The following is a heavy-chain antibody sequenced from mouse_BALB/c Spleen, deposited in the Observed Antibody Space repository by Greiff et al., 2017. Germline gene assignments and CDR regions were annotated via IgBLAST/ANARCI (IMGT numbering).Heavy chain of an antibody. D-gene: IGHD2-1*01. J-gene: IGHJ4*01. Sequence: VQLQQSGTVLARPGASVKMSCKASGYTFTSYWMHWVKQRPGQGLEWIGAIYPGNSDTSYNQKFKGKAKLTAVTSTSTAYMELSSLTNEDSAVYYWTGGGNPPYYYAMDYWGQGTSVTVSS. CDR2: IYPGNSDT. CDR3: TGGGNPPYYYAMDY. V-gene: IGHV1-5*01. CDR1: GYTFTSYW.